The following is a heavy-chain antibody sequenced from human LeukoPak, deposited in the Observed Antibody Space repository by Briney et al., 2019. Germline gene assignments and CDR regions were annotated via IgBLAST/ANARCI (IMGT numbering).Heavy chain of an antibody. D-gene: IGHD6-19*01. Sequence: AGGSLRLSCAASGFTFSSYSMNWVRQAPGKGLEWVSYISSSGSTIYYADSVKGRFTISRDNAKNSLYLQMNSLRAEDTAVYYCARVAYSSGWGPGYWGQGTLVTVSS. CDR3: ARVAYSSGWGPGY. CDR1: GFTFSSYS. V-gene: IGHV3-48*04. CDR2: ISSSGSTI. J-gene: IGHJ4*02.